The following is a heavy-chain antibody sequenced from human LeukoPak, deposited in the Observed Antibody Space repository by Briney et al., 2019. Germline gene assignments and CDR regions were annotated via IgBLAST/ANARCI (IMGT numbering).Heavy chain of an antibody. D-gene: IGHD4-11*01. CDR1: GYTFTSYG. J-gene: IGHJ4*02. V-gene: IGHV1-18*01. CDR2: ISAYNGDT. Sequence: ASVKVSCKASGYTFTSYGISWVRQAPGQGLEWMGWISAYNGDTNYAQKLQGRVTMTTDTSTSTAYMELRSLRSDDTAVYYCARDPTVTSPFDYWGQGTLVTVSS. CDR3: ARDPTVTSPFDY.